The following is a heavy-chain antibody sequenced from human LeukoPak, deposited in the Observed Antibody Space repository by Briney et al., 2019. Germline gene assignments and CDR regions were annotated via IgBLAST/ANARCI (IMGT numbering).Heavy chain of an antibody. CDR3: ARDRYDILIANWFDP. J-gene: IGHJ5*02. Sequence: PSETLSLTCTVSGGSISSYYWSWIRQPAGKGLEWIGRIYASGSTNYNPSLKSRVTMSVDTSKNQFSLKLSSVTAADTAVYYCARDRYDILIANWFDPWGQGTLVTVSS. CDR1: GGSISSYY. D-gene: IGHD3-9*01. V-gene: IGHV4-4*07. CDR2: IYASGST.